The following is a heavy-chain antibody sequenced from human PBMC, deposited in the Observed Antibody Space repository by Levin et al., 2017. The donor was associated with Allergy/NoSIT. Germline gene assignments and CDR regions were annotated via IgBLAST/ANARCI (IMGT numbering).Heavy chain of an antibody. Sequence: QPGGSLRLSCTASGFTFGDYAMSWVRQAPGKGLEWVGFIRNKVYGGTTEYAASVKGRFTISRDDSKSIAYLQMNSLKTEDTAVYYCTRDPVYCSGGSCMFYFDYWGQGTLVTVSS. CDR2: IRNKVYGGTT. CDR1: GFTFGDYA. J-gene: IGHJ4*02. V-gene: IGHV3-49*04. CDR3: TRDPVYCSGGSCMFYFDY. D-gene: IGHD2-15*01.